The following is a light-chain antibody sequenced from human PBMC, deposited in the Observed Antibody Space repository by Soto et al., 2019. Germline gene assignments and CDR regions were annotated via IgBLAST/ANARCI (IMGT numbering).Light chain of an antibody. CDR2: EDH. CDR1: RGSVDSNY. Sequence: NFMLTQPHSVSESPGKTVTISCTRSRGSVDSNYVQWYQQRPGSAPTTVLYEDHQRPSGVPDRFSGSIDSSSNSASLTISGLKTEDEADYYCQSYDSGILVFGGGTKLTVL. J-gene: IGLJ3*02. V-gene: IGLV6-57*04. CDR3: QSYDSGILV.